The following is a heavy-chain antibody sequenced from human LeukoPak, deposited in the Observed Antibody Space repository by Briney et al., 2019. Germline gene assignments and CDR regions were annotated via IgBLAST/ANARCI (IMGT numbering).Heavy chain of an antibody. J-gene: IGHJ5*02. CDR3: ARGGESYSSGWLGGST. CDR1: GDSISSSSYY. CDR2: VYYSGNT. V-gene: IGHV4-39*01. D-gene: IGHD6-19*01. Sequence: PSETLSLTCTVSGDSISSSSYYWGWIRQPPGKGLEWIGSVYYSGNTYYNPSLESRVTISVDTSKNQFSLKLSSVTAADTAVYYCARGGESYSSGWLGGSTWGQGTLVTVSS.